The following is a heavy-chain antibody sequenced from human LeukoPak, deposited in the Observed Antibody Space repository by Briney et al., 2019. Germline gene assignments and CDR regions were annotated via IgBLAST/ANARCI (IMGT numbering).Heavy chain of an antibody. V-gene: IGHV4-39*01. D-gene: IGHD3-3*01. J-gene: IGHJ4*02. CDR2: IYYSGST. CDR3: ARHVDDFWSGHPYYFDY. CDR1: GGSISSGGYY. Sequence: SETLSLTCTVSGGSISSGGYYWSWIRQHPGKGLEWIGSIYYSGSTYYNPSLKSRVTISVDTSKNQFSLKLSSVTAADTAVYYCARHVDDFWSGHPYYFDYWGQGTLVTVSS.